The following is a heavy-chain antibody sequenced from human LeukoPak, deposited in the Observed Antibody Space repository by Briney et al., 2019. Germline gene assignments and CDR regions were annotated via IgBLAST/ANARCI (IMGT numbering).Heavy chain of an antibody. J-gene: IGHJ4*02. Sequence: GGSLRLSCAASGFTVSSNYMSWVRQAPGKGLEWVSVIYSCGSTYYADSVKGRFTISRDNAKNSLYLQMNSLRAEDTALYYCAKGPHFDWFYDYWGQGTLVTVSS. CDR3: AKGPHFDWFYDY. CDR1: GFTVSSNY. V-gene: IGHV3-53*05. CDR2: IYSCGST. D-gene: IGHD3-9*01.